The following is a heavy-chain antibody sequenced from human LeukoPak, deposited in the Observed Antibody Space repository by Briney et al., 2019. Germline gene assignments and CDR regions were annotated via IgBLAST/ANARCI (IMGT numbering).Heavy chain of an antibody. CDR1: GYTFTSYG. J-gene: IGHJ5*02. CDR3: ARVGTQLWSFSWFDP. Sequence: ASVKVSCKASGYTFTSYGISWVRQAPGQGLEWMGWISAYNGNTNYAQKLQGRVTMTTDTSTSTAYMELRSLRSDDTAVYYCARVGTQLWSFSWFDPWGQGTLVTVSS. CDR2: ISAYNGNT. V-gene: IGHV1-18*01. D-gene: IGHD5-18*01.